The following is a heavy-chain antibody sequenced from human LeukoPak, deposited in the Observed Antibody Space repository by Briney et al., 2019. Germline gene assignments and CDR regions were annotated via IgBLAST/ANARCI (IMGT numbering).Heavy chain of an antibody. CDR1: GFTFSSYG. CDR2: ISYDGSNK. Sequence: GGSLRLSCAASGFTFSSYGMHWVRQAPGKGLEWVAVISYDGSNKYYADSVKGRFTISRDNSKNTLYLQMNSLRAEDTAVYYCARVRRDGYNFGAGGYWGQGTLVTVSS. CDR3: ARVRRDGYNFGAGGY. J-gene: IGHJ4*02. D-gene: IGHD5-24*01. V-gene: IGHV3-30*03.